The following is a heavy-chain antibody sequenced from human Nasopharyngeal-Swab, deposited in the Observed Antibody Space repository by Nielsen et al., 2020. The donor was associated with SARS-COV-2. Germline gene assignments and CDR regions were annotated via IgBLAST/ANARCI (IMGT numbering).Heavy chain of an antibody. Sequence: SVQVSCKASGGTFIGYSISWVRQPPGQELEWMGGIIPIFGTANYAQKFQGRVTITADESTSTAYMELSSLRSEETAVYYCARGRVPAAGGRAAHLNWFDPWGQGTLVTVSS. CDR2: IIPIFGTA. V-gene: IGHV1-69*13. CDR1: GGTFIGYS. CDR3: ARGRVPAAGGRAAHLNWFDP. J-gene: IGHJ5*02. D-gene: IGHD2-2*01.